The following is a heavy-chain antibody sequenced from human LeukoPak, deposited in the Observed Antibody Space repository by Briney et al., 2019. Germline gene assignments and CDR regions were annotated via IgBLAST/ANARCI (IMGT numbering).Heavy chain of an antibody. CDR3: AKGDTTYYYDSSGYYDY. V-gene: IGHV3-30*18. CDR1: GFTFSSYG. CDR2: ISYDGSNK. Sequence: PGGSLRLSCAASGFTFSSYGMHWVRQAPGKGLEWVAVISYDGSNKYYADSVKGRFTISRDNSKNTLYLQMNSLRAEDTAVYYCAKGDTTYYYDSSGYYDYWGQGTLVTVSS. D-gene: IGHD3-22*01. J-gene: IGHJ4*02.